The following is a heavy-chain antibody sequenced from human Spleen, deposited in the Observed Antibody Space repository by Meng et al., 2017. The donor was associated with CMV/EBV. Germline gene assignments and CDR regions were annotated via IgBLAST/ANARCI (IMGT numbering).Heavy chain of an antibody. J-gene: IGHJ4*02. CDR2: IDPNSGGT. D-gene: IGHD4-23*01. CDR1: GYTFTGHY. V-gene: IGHV1-2*02. CDR3: ARAPTMGGNSGIDY. Sequence: SGYTFTGHYMHWVRQAPGQGLEWMGWIDPNSGGTNYAQKFQGRVTMTRDTSINTAYMDLSMLRSDDTALYYCARAPTMGGNSGIDYWGQGTLVTVSS.